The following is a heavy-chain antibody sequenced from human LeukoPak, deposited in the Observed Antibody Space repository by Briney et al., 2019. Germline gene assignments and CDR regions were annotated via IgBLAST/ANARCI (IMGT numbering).Heavy chain of an antibody. CDR2: ISGSGGTT. Sequence: PGGSLRLSCAASGFTFNSYAMGWVRQAPGKGLEWVSAISGSGGTTYYADFEEGRFTISRDNSKNTLFLQMNSLRAEDTAVYYCAKLPVDTDMVTTYHFDYWGQGTLVTVSS. CDR3: AKLPVDTDMVTTYHFDY. D-gene: IGHD5-18*01. CDR1: GFTFNSYA. J-gene: IGHJ4*02. V-gene: IGHV3-23*01.